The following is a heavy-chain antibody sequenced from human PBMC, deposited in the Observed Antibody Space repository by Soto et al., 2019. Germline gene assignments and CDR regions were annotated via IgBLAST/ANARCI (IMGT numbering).Heavy chain of an antibody. V-gene: IGHV4-59*08. Sequence: SETLSLTCTVSGGSISSYYWSWIRQPPGKGLEWIGYIYYSGSTNYDPSLKSRVTISVDTSKNQFSLKLNSMTAADTAVYYCARHNYGSGSTYFDYWGQGTLVTVSS. CDR2: IYYSGST. CDR1: GGSISSYY. CDR3: ARHNYGSGSTYFDY. J-gene: IGHJ4*02. D-gene: IGHD3-10*01.